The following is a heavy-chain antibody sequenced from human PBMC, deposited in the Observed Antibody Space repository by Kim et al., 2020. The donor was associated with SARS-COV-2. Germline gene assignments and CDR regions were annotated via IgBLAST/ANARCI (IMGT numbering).Heavy chain of an antibody. J-gene: IGHJ6*02. CDR2: MREDGSGI. CDR1: GFTFSNAW. V-gene: IGHV3-7*05. Sequence: GGSLRLSCAASGFTFSNAWMSWVRQPLGKGLEWVAHMREDGSGIDYADSVKGRFTIFRDNAQNSLYLQMNSLRVDDTAVYYCARGHFGLDVWGQGTTVTV. CDR3: ARGHFGLDV.